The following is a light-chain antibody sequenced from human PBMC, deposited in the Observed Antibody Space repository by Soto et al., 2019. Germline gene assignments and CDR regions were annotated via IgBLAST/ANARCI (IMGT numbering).Light chain of an antibody. CDR2: EVN. J-gene: IGLJ1*01. V-gene: IGLV2-14*01. Sequence: QSALTQPASVSGSPGQSITISCTGTSSDVGDYNYVSWYQQYPGKAPKLMIHEVNHRPSGVSDRFSGSKSGNTASLTISGLQAEDEADYYCSSYTSSNTYVFGTGTKATVL. CDR3: SSYTSSNTYV. CDR1: SSDVGDYNY.